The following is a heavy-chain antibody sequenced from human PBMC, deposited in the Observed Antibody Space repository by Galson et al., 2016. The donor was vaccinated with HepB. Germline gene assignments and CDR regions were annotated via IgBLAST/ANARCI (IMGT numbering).Heavy chain of an antibody. CDR2: INWSGDTT. V-gene: IGHV3-20*04. CDR1: GFRFDYIG. J-gene: IGHJ5*02. Sequence: SLRLSCAASGFRFDYIGMGWLRQAPGKGLEWVSGINWSGDTTGYADPVKGRFTISRDNAKNSLFLQMNRLRAEDTAFYYCARGGATPGQWLDNWFDPWGQGTLVSVSS. CDR3: ARGGATPGQWLDNWFDP. D-gene: IGHD6-19*01.